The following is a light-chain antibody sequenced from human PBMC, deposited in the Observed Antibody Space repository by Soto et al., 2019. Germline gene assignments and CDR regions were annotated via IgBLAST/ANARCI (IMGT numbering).Light chain of an antibody. V-gene: IGKV3-20*01. CDR2: GAS. J-gene: IGKJ1*01. Sequence: EVMLTQSPGTLSLSPGERATLSCRASQSVSSNYFAWYQQKSGQAPRLLISGASDRATGIPDRFSGSGSGTNFTLTIRRLEPEDFAVYYCQQYDTSPRTFGQGTKVEFK. CDR3: QQYDTSPRT. CDR1: QSVSSNY.